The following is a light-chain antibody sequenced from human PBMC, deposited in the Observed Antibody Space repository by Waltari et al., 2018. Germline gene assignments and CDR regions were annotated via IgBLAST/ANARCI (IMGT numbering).Light chain of an antibody. V-gene: IGLV4-69*01. CDR1: SGHSTNV. J-gene: IGLJ3*02. CDR3: QTGGHGTWV. CDR2: VNSDSSH. Sequence: LVLTQSPSAPASLGASVKLTCTLSSGHSTNVIAWLQKRPEERPRYLMKVNSDSSHNKGDVIPDRFAGSTSGAERYLTIASLQSEEEADYYCQTGGHGTWVFGGGTKLTVL.